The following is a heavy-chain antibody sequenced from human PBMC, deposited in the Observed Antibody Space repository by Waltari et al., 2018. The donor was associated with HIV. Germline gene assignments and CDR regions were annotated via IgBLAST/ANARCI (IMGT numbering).Heavy chain of an antibody. Sequence: EVQLVESGGGLVKPDGSLRLTCAVSGFPFSAFTITWVRQTPGKGLELVSSITGNDNKRYYADSVKGRFTLSRDNAKNSLYLQMKGLRVEDTAIYYWARVGPTIMIRGVVEGESYVDHWGQGTVVTVS. V-gene: IGHV3-21*02. CDR1: GFPFSAFT. J-gene: IGHJ5*02. D-gene: IGHD3-10*01. CDR3: ARVGPTIMIRGVVEGESYVDH. CDR2: ITGNDNKR.